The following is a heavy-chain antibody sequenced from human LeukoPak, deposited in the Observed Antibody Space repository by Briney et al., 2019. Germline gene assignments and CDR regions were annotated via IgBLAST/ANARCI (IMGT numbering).Heavy chain of an antibody. J-gene: IGHJ4*02. Sequence: SETLSLTCTVSGGSISSYYWSWIRQPPGKGLEWIGYIYYSGSTNYNPSLKSRVTISVDTSKNQFSLKLSSVTAADTAVYYCARRDYGDYPYFDYWGQGTLVTVSS. V-gene: IGHV4-59*08. CDR2: IYYSGST. D-gene: IGHD4-17*01. CDR3: ARRDYGDYPYFDY. CDR1: GGSISSYY.